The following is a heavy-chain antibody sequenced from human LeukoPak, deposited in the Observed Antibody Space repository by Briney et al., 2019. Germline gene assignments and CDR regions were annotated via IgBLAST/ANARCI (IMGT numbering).Heavy chain of an antibody. D-gene: IGHD2-2*01. J-gene: IGHJ4*02. V-gene: IGHV1-2*02. Sequence: ASVKVSCKASGYTFTGYYMHWVRQAPGQGLEWMGWINPNSGGTNYAQKLQGRVTMTTDTSTSTAYMELRSLRSDDTAVYYCARDMYCSSTSCYHRRRVGATRRTLNYWGQGTLVTVSS. CDR3: ARDMYCSSTSCYHRRRVGATRRTLNY. CDR1: GYTFTGYY. CDR2: INPNSGGT.